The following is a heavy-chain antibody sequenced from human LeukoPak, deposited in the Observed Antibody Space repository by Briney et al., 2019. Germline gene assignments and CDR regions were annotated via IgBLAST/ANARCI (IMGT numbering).Heavy chain of an antibody. V-gene: IGHV3-11*04. D-gene: IGHD3-10*01. CDR3: ARDSLGMVRGLPYYFDY. Sequence: GGSLRLSCEVSGFTFSDYYMTWTRQAPGKGLEWVSYISASGTIIYYADSVKGRFTISRDNSKNTLYLQMNSLRAEDTAVYYCARDSLGMVRGLPYYFDYWGQGTLVTVSS. J-gene: IGHJ4*02. CDR1: GFTFSDYY. CDR2: ISASGTII.